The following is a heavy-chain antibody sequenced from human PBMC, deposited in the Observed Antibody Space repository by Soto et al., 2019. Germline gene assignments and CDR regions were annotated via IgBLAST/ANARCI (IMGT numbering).Heavy chain of an antibody. V-gene: IGHV3-53*01. D-gene: IGHD5-12*01. CDR2: IYNGGGT. CDR1: GFTVSGNY. Sequence: SLRLSCAASGFTVSGNYMSWVRQAPGKGLEWVSVIYNGGGTYYADSVKGRFTISRDNSKNTLYLQMNSLRAEDTAVYYCASTRGSYYDYWGQGTMGTVSA. J-gene: IGHJ4*02. CDR3: ASTRGSYYDY.